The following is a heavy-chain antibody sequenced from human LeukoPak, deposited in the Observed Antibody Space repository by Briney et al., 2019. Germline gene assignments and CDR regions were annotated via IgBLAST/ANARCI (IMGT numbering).Heavy chain of an antibody. CDR3: ARARSWIAAAGTVYYFDY. CDR2: IYYSGST. J-gene: IGHJ4*02. V-gene: IGHV4-31*03. CDR1: GGSISSGGYY. Sequence: SETLSLTCTVSGGSISSGGYYWSWIRQHPGKGLEWIGYIYYSGSTYYNPSLKSRVTISVDTSKNQFSLKLSSVTAADTAVYYCARARSWIAAAGTVYYFDYWGQGTLVTVSS. D-gene: IGHD6-13*01.